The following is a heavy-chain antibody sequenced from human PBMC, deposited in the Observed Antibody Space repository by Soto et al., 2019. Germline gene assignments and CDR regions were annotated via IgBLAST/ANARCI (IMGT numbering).Heavy chain of an antibody. CDR2: ISGSGGST. Sequence: PGGYLKLSCSASGFTFGIYAMNWVRQAPGKGLEWVSAISGSGGSTYYADSVKGRFTISRDNSKNTLYLQMNSLRAEDTAVYYCAKASFQRYFDWSIGYWGQGT. V-gene: IGHV3-23*01. J-gene: IGHJ4*02. CDR1: GFTFGIYA. D-gene: IGHD3-9*01. CDR3: AKASFQRYFDWSIGY.